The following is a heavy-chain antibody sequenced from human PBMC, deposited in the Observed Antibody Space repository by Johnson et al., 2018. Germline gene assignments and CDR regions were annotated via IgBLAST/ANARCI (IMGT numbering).Heavy chain of an antibody. Sequence: QVQLVQSGGGVVQPGRSLRLSCAASGFTFSDYYMSWIRQAPGKGLEWISDISSGGGVIYSADSVRGRFTISRDNAENSLYLKMHSLRAEDTAVYYCARAADLYYYMDVWGKGTTVTVSS. CDR3: ARAADLYYYMDV. CDR1: GFTFSDYY. J-gene: IGHJ6*03. CDR2: ISSGGGVI. D-gene: IGHD6-13*01. V-gene: IGHV3-11*04.